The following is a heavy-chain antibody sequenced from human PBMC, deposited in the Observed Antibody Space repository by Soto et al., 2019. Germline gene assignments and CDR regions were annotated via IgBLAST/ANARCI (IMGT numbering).Heavy chain of an antibody. CDR3: VKGYWKGDV. D-gene: IGHD1-1*01. V-gene: IGHV3-23*01. CDR1: GFTFSTYA. J-gene: IGHJ6*02. Sequence: EVQLLESGGGLVQPGGSLRLSCAASGFTFSTYAMNWVRQAPGNGLEWVAASIGSGGSIHYADSVKGRFTISRDNSKNTLYLQMNSLRDEDTAVYHCVKGYWKGDVWGQGTTVTVSS. CDR2: SIGSGGSI.